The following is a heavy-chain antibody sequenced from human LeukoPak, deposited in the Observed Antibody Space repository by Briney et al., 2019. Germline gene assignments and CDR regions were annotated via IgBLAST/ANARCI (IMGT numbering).Heavy chain of an antibody. CDR1: GFMVSSNY. CDR3: ARGMYYYDSSGYYGNY. Sequence: PGGSLRLSCAASGFMVSSNYMTWVRQAPGKGLEWVSVIYSGGSTYYADSVKGRFTISRDNSKNTLYLQMNSLRAEDTAVYFCARGMYYYDSSGYYGNYWGQGTLVTVSS. V-gene: IGHV3-66*01. D-gene: IGHD3-22*01. J-gene: IGHJ4*02. CDR2: IYSGGST.